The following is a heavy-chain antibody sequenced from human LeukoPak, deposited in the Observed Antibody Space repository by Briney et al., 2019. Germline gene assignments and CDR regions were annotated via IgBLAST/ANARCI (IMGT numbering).Heavy chain of an antibody. D-gene: IGHD3-22*01. Sequence: PGGSLRLSCAASGFICSSKWIHWVRQAPGKGLEWVSRIDNGGSYTSYADSVKGRFTISRDNAKNTLYLQVNSLRAEDTAVYYCARDLPISDSSGYYLDYWGQGTVVTVSS. V-gene: IGHV3-74*01. CDR1: GFICSSKW. J-gene: IGHJ4*02. CDR3: ARDLPISDSSGYYLDY. CDR2: IDNGGSYT.